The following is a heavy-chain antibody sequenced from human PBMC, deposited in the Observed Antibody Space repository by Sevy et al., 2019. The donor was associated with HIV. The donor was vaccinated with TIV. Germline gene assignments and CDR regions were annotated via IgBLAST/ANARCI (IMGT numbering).Heavy chain of an antibody. CDR1: GFTFSDYG. V-gene: IGHV3-30*18. CDR3: AKVRCRFCSGGSSYYFDN. CDR2: ISYDGSNK. D-gene: IGHD2-15*01. J-gene: IGHJ4*02. Sequence: GGSLRLSCAASGFTFSDYGMNWFRQAPGRGLEWVAVISYDGSNKYYSDSVKGRFTISRDNSKDTLFLQMNSLRAEDMAVYYCAKVRCRFCSGGSSYYFDNWGQGTLVTVSS.